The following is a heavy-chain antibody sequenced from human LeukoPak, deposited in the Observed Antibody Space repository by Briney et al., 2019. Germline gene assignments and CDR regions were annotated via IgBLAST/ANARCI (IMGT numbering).Heavy chain of an antibody. J-gene: IGHJ4*02. D-gene: IGHD3-3*01. CDR3: ARDVGNDFWSGYSEPYFDY. CDR2: ISYDGSNK. V-gene: IGHV3-30*03. CDR1: GFTFSSYG. Sequence: SGGSLRLSCAASGFTFSSYGMHWVRQAPGKGLEWVAVISYDGSNKYYADSVKGRFTISRDNSKNTLYLQMNSLRAEDTAVYYCARDVGNDFWSGYSEPYFDYWGQGTLVTVSS.